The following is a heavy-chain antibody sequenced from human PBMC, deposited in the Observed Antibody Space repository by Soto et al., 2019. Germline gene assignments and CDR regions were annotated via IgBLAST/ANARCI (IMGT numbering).Heavy chain of an antibody. Sequence: SVKVSCKASGGTFSSYTISWVRQAPGQGLEWMGRIIPILGIANYAQKFQGRVTITADKSTSTAYMELSSLRSEDTAVYYCARGLRYFDWLLSPPHFDYWGQGTLVTVSS. J-gene: IGHJ4*02. CDR3: ARGLRYFDWLLSPPHFDY. V-gene: IGHV1-69*02. D-gene: IGHD3-9*01. CDR1: GGTFSSYT. CDR2: IIPILGIA.